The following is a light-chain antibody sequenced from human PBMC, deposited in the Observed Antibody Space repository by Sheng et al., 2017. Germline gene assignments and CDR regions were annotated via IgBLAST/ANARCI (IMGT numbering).Light chain of an antibody. CDR1: QSISTY. CDR3: QQSHSAPNT. J-gene: IGKJ2*01. V-gene: IGKV1-39*01. Sequence: DIQMTQSPSSLSASVGDRVTITCRASQSISTYVNWYQQRPGKAPKLLIYATSSLQSGVASRFSGSGSGTHFTLTISNLQPEDFATYYCQQSHSAPNTFGQGTKVEIK. CDR2: ATS.